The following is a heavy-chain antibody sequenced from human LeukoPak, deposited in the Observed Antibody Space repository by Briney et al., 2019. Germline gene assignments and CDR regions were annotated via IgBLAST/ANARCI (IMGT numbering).Heavy chain of an antibody. CDR3: VKDSYYYDNSGYYYVKDH. Sequence: PGGSLRLSCAASGFTFSSYAMNWVRQAPGKGLEWVSGISGSGGTTYYADSVQGRFTISRDNSKNTLYVQMNSLRVDDTAIYYCVKDSYYYDNSGYYYVKDHWGQGTLVTVSS. D-gene: IGHD3-22*01. CDR1: GFTFSSYA. CDR2: ISGSGGTT. J-gene: IGHJ4*02. V-gene: IGHV3-23*01.